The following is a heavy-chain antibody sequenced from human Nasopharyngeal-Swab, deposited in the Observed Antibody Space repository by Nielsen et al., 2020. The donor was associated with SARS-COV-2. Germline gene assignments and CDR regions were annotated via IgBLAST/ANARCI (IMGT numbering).Heavy chain of an antibody. V-gene: IGHV1-69*01. J-gene: IGHJ4*02. CDR3: AREGYYGSGSYAPFDY. D-gene: IGHD3-10*01. CDR2: IIPIFGTA. Sequence: WVRQAPGQGLEGMGGIIPIFGTANYAQKFQGRVTITADESTSTAYMELSSLRSEDTAVYYCAREGYYGSGSYAPFDYWGQGTLVTVSS.